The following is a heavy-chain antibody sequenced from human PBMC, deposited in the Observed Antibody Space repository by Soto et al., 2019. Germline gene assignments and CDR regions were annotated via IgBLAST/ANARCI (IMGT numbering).Heavy chain of an antibody. J-gene: IGHJ4*02. V-gene: IGHV3-33*01. CDR3: ARLPLGYYYDSSGYSEDVDY. CDR1: GFTFSSYG. Sequence: GGSLRLSCAASGFTFSSYGMHWVRQAPGKGLEWVAVIWYDGSNKYYADSVKGRFTISRDNSKNTLYLQMNSLRAEDTAVYYCARLPLGYYYDSSGYSEDVDYWGQGTLVTVSS. CDR2: IWYDGSNK. D-gene: IGHD3-22*01.